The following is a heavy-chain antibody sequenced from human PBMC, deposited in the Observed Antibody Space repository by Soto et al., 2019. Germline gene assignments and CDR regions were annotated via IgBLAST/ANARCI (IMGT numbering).Heavy chain of an antibody. Sequence: SQTLSLTCDISGDSVSSNSAAWNWIRQTPSRGLEWLGRTYYKSKWYYDYAVSVKSRIIVNPDTSKNQFSLHLNSVTPEDTAVYYCARGSWDDVSGHYYMDVWGKGTTVTVSS. D-gene: IGHD1-1*01. CDR3: ARGSWDDVSGHYYMDV. J-gene: IGHJ6*03. CDR1: GDSVSSNSAA. CDR2: TYYKSKWYY. V-gene: IGHV6-1*01.